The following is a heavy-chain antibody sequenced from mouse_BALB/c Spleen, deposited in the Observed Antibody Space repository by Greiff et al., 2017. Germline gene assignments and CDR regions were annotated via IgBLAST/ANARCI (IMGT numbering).Heavy chain of an antibody. Sequence: EVQGVESGGDLVKPGGSLKLSCAASGFTFSSYGMSWVRQTPDKRLEWVATISSGGSYTYYPDSVKGRFTISRDNAKNTLYLQMSSLKSEDTAMYYCARHSSGYYCDYWGQGTTLTVSS. CDR1: GFTFSSYG. CDR2: ISSGGSYT. CDR3: ARHSSGYYCDY. J-gene: IGHJ2*01. D-gene: IGHD3-1*01. V-gene: IGHV5-6*01.